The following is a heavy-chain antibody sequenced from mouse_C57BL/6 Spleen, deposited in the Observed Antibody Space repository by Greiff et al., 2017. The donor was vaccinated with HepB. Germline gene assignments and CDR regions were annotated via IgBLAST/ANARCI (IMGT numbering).Heavy chain of an antibody. CDR1: GYTFTSYW. D-gene: IGHD3-1*01. J-gene: IGHJ2*01. Sequence: QVQLQQPGAELVRPGSSVKLSCKASGYTFTSYWMHWVKQRPIQGLEWIGNIDPSDSETHYNQKFKDKATLTVDKSSSTAYMQLISLTSEDSAVYVCARAELRDYFDYCGQGTTLTVSS. CDR3: ARAELRDYFDY. CDR2: IDPSDSET. V-gene: IGHV1-52*01.